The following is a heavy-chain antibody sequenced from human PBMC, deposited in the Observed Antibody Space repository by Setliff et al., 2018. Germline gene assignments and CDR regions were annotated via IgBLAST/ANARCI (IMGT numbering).Heavy chain of an antibody. CDR2: IIPICGTA. CDR1: GGTFSSYA. V-gene: IGHV1-69*13. D-gene: IGHD2-15*01. Sequence: SVKVSCKASGGTFSSYAISWVRQAPGQGLEWMGGIIPICGTANYAQKFQGRVTITADESTSTAYMELSSLRSEDTAVYYCARGLVAATLYLWYWGQGTLGTVS. J-gene: IGHJ4*02. CDR3: ARGLVAATLYLWY.